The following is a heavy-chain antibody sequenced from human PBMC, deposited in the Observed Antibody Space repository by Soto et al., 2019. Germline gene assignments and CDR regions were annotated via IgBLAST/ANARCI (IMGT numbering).Heavy chain of an antibody. CDR3: ARQSYYYGSGSLRSLGWFDP. Sequence: SETLSLTCAVYCGSFSGYYWSWIRQPPGKGLEWIGEINHSGSTNYNPSLKSRVTMSVDTSKNQFSLKLSSVTAADTAVFYCARQSYYYGSGSLRSLGWFDPWGQGTRVTVSS. CDR2: INHSGST. CDR1: CGSFSGYY. J-gene: IGHJ5*02. D-gene: IGHD3-10*01. V-gene: IGHV4-34*01.